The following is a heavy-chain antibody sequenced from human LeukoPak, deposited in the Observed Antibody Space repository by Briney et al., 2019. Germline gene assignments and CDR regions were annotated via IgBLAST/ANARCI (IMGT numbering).Heavy chain of an antibody. D-gene: IGHD1-14*01. CDR2: IYTGGTT. Sequence: QAGGSLRLSCAASRFTVSSNYMSWVRQAPGKGLEWVSVIYTGGTTYYADSVKGRFTISRDNSKNTVYLDMNSLIYEDTAVYYCAKTGFQWGEYFYMDVWGKGTTVTVSS. J-gene: IGHJ6*03. V-gene: IGHV3-66*01. CDR3: AKTGFQWGEYFYMDV. CDR1: RFTVSSNY.